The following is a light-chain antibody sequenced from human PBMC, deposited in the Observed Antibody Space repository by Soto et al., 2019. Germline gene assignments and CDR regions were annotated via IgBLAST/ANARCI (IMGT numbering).Light chain of an antibody. J-gene: IGLJ1*01. CDR2: DVS. Sequence: QSVLTQPRSVSGSPGQSVTISYTGTSSDVGGYNYVSWYQQHPGKAPKLMIYDVSKRPSGVPDRFSGSKSGNTASLTISGLQAEDEADYYRCSYAGSYTYVFGTGTKVTVL. V-gene: IGLV2-11*01. CDR1: SSDVGGYNY. CDR3: CSYAGSYTYV.